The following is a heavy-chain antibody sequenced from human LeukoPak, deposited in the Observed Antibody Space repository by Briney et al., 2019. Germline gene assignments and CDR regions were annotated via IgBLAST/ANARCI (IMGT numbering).Heavy chain of an antibody. V-gene: IGHV1-46*01. CDR1: GGTFSSYA. CDR3: ARDLPGMVRGVIIKENWFDP. D-gene: IGHD3-10*01. Sequence: AASVKVSCKASGGTFSSYAISWVRQAPGQGLEWMGIINPSGGSTSYAQKFQGRVTMTRDTSTSTVYMELSSLRSEDTAVYYCARDLPGMVRGVIIKENWFDPWGQGTLVTVSS. CDR2: INPSGGST. J-gene: IGHJ5*02.